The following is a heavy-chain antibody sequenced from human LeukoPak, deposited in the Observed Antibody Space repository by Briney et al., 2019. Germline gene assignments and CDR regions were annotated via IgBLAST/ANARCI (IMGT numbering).Heavy chain of an antibody. V-gene: IGHV4-61*02. Sequence: SETLSLTCTVSGGSISSGSYYWSWIRQPAGKGLEWIGRIYTSGSTNYNPSLKSRVTISVDTSKNQFSLKLSSVTAADTAVYYCARADYSSTWSHDYYYMDVWGKGTAVTVSS. CDR3: ARADYSSTWSHDYYYMDV. CDR1: GGSISSGSYY. D-gene: IGHD6-13*01. J-gene: IGHJ6*03. CDR2: IYTSGST.